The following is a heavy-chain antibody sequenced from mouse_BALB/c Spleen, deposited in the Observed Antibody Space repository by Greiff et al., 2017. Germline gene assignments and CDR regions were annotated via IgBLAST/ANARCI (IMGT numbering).Heavy chain of an antibody. Sequence: EVQRVESGAELVKPGASVKLSCTASGFNIKDTYMHWVKQRPEQGLEWIGRIDPANGNTKYDPKFQGKATITADTSSNTAYLQLSSLTSEDTAVYYCASLGQAYWGQGTLVTVSA. D-gene: IGHD3-3*01. CDR3: ASLGQAY. J-gene: IGHJ3*01. CDR2: IDPANGNT. CDR1: GFNIKDTY. V-gene: IGHV14-3*02.